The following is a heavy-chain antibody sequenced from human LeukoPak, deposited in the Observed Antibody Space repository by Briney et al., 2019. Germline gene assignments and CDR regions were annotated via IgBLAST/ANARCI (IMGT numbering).Heavy chain of an antibody. J-gene: IGHJ4*02. CDR3: ARLGLVGLYSSSAYYFDY. V-gene: IGHV4-39*01. D-gene: IGHD6-6*01. CDR2: IYYRGSS. CDR1: GDSISSRSYY. Sequence: PSETLSLTCTVSGDSISSRSYYWGWIRQPPGKGLAWIGSIYYRGSSYYNPSLKSRVTISVDTSKNQFSLKLSFVTAADTAVYYCARLGLVGLYSSSAYYFDYWGQGALVTVSS.